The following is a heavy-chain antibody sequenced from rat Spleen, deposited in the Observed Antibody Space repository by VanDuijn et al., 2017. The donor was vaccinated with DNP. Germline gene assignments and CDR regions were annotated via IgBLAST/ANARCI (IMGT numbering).Heavy chain of an antibody. CDR3: ARGNDGYYPNWYFDF. Sequence: VQLQESGPGLVKPSQSLSLTCSVTGYSITSNYWGWIRKFPGNKMEWIGHISYSGTTTYSPSLKSRISITRDTSKNQFFLQLNSVTTEDTATYYCARGNDGYYPNWYFDFWGQGVMVTVSS. CDR2: ISYSGTT. J-gene: IGHJ2*01. V-gene: IGHV3-1*01. CDR1: GYSITSNY. D-gene: IGHD1-12*03.